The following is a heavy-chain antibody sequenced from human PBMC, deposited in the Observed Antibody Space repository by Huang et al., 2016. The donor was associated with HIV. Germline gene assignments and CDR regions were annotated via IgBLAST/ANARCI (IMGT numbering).Heavy chain of an antibody. CDR3: ARLPGSITMIRGVITDPY. CDR2: IYYRGST. J-gene: IGHJ4*02. V-gene: IGHV4-39*01. Sequence: QLQLQESGPGLVKPSETLSLTCTVSGGSIRSDNYYWGWIRQPPGKGLEWIGSIYYRGSTYDNPSLKSRVTITVDTSKNQFSLKMRSVTAADTAVYYCARLPGSITMIRGVITDPYWGQGTLVTVSS. CDR1: GGSIRSDNYY. D-gene: IGHD3-10*01.